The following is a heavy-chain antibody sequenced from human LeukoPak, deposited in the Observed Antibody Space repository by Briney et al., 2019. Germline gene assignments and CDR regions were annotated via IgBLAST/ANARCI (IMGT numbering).Heavy chain of an antibody. CDR1: GGSISSYY. J-gene: IGHJ3*02. D-gene: IGHD3-16*01. V-gene: IGHV4-59*01. CDR3: ARGGIDAFDI. CDR2: IYYSGST. Sequence: SETLSLTYSVSGGSISSYYWSWIRQPPGKGLEGIGYIYYSGSTHYNPSLKSRVTISVDTSKNQFCLKLSSVTAADAAVYYCARGGIDAFDIWGQGTMVTASS.